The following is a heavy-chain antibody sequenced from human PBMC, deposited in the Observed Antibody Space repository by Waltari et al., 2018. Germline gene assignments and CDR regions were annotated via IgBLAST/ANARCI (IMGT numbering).Heavy chain of an antibody. J-gene: IGHJ4*02. CDR3: TRGGRDSSWYWRD. D-gene: IGHD6-13*01. Sequence: EVQRVEAGGGLAEPGGSVSLSCEASGLSFSNYWMTWVRQASGNGPEWVANIKQDGSEKYYMDSVKGRFTISRDNAKNSLYLQMNNLRVEDTAVYYCTRGGRDSSWYWRDWGQGTLVTVSS. CDR1: GLSFSNYW. V-gene: IGHV3-7*01. CDR2: IKQDGSEK.